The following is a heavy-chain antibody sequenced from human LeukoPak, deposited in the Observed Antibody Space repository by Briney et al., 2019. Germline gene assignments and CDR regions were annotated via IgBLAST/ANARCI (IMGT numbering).Heavy chain of an antibody. CDR2: IYYSGST. Sequence: SETLSLTCTVSGASISSYYWSWIRQPPGKGLEWIGYIYYSGSTNYNPSLKSRVTISVDTSKNQFSLKLSSVTAADTAVYYCARGDYYDSSGPTTSYYFDYWGQGTLVTVSS. CDR1: GASISSYY. CDR3: ARGDYYDSSGPTTSYYFDY. J-gene: IGHJ4*02. V-gene: IGHV4-59*01. D-gene: IGHD3-22*01.